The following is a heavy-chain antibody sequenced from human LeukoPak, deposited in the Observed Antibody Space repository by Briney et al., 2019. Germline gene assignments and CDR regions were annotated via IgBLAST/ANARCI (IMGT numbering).Heavy chain of an antibody. CDR2: INPTGGST. V-gene: IGHV1-46*03. Sequence: ASVKVSCKASGYTFTSYYKHWVRQAPGQGLEWMGLINPTGGSTGYAQKFQGRVTITADKSTSTAYMELSSLRSEDTAVYYCAGAPSSGWYFAYYYYYMDVWGKGTTVTVSS. CDR1: GYTFTSYY. J-gene: IGHJ6*03. CDR3: AGAPSSGWYFAYYYYYMDV. D-gene: IGHD6-19*01.